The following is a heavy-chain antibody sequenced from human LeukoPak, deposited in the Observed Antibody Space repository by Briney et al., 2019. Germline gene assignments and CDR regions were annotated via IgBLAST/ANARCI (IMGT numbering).Heavy chain of an antibody. J-gene: IGHJ4*02. Sequence: ASVKVSCKASGYTFTSYGISWVRQDPGKGLERMGWISAYNGNTNYAQKLQGRVTMTTDTSTSTAYMELRSLRSDDTAVYYCARFWGTLGTSDYWGQGTLVTVSS. CDR2: ISAYNGNT. CDR3: ARFWGTLGTSDY. V-gene: IGHV1-18*01. CDR1: GYTFTSYG. D-gene: IGHD7-27*01.